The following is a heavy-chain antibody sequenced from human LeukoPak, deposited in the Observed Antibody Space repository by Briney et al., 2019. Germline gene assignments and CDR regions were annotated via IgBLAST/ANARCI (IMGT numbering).Heavy chain of an antibody. V-gene: IGHV1-24*01. Sequence: GASVKVSCKVSGYTLTELSMHWVRQAPGKGLEWMGGFDPEDGETIYAQKLQGRVTMTEDTSTDTAYMELSSLRSEDTAVYYCATDLRGYSYGPNWFDPWGQGTLVTVSS. CDR3: ATDLRGYSYGPNWFDP. D-gene: IGHD5-18*01. J-gene: IGHJ5*02. CDR2: FDPEDGET. CDR1: GYTLTELS.